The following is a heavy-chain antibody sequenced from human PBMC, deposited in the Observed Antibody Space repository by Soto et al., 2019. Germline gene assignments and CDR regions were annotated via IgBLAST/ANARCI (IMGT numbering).Heavy chain of an antibody. J-gene: IGHJ6*02. CDR2: IYYSGST. CDR3: ARVPVYGDYVYGMDV. V-gene: IGHV4-61*08. D-gene: IGHD4-17*01. CDR1: GGSISSGGYS. Sequence: SETLSLTCAVSGGSISSGGYSWSWIRQPPGKGLEWMGNIYYSGSTNYNPSLKSRVTISVDTSKNQFSLRLSSVTAADTAVYYCARVPVYGDYVYGMDVWGQGTTVTVSS.